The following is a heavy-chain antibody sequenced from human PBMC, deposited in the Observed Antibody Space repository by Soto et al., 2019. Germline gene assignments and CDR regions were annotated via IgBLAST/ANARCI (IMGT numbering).Heavy chain of an antibody. CDR2: IYRSGAT. CDR1: GFTVTSNY. V-gene: IGHV3-53*01. J-gene: IGHJ6*02. Sequence: PGGSLRLSCAASGFTVTSNYMTWVRQAPGKGLEWVSVIYRSGATYYPDSVRGRFTASRDYSHNTLYLQMDSLRVEDTAVYYCVRDSGMIRGSYGVDVWGPGTTVTVSS. CDR3: VRDSGMIRGSYGVDV. D-gene: IGHD3-10*01.